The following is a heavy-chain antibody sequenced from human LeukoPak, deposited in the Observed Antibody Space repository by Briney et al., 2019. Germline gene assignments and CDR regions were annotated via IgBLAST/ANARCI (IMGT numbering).Heavy chain of an antibody. V-gene: IGHV3-23*01. CDR1: GFTFSSYA. CDR2: ISGRGGTR. Sequence: GGSLGLSCAASGFTFSSYAMSWVRQAPGKGLEWVSAISGRGGTRYYADSVKGRLTISRDNSKNTLYLQMNSLRAEDTAVYYCAKDPREDYYDSSGYFYDYWGQGTLVTVSS. D-gene: IGHD3-22*01. CDR3: AKDPREDYYDSSGYFYDY. J-gene: IGHJ4*02.